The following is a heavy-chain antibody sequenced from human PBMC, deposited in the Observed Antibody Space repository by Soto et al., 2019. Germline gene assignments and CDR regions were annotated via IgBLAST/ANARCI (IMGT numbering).Heavy chain of an antibody. V-gene: IGHV1-69*01. Sequence: QVQLVQSGAEVKKPGSSVKVSCKASGGTFSSYSINWVRQAPGQGLEWMGEIIPIFGTANYAQKFQGRVTIPADESTSTAYMELSSLRSEDTAVYYCARDGGRHSVGIDYWGQGTLVTVSS. J-gene: IGHJ4*02. CDR1: GGTFSSYS. CDR3: ARDGGRHSVGIDY. D-gene: IGHD1-26*01. CDR2: IIPIFGTA.